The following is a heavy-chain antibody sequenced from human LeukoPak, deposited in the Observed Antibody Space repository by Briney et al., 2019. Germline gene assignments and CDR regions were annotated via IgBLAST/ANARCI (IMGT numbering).Heavy chain of an antibody. Sequence: GGSLRLSCAASGFTFSRYWMSWFRQAPGKGLEWVANINQDGSEKYYVDSVKGRFTISRDNAKNSLYLQMNSLRAEETAVYYCARDADLGATIIGAFDIWGQGTMVTVSS. CDR1: GFTFSRYW. CDR3: ARDADLGATIIGAFDI. V-gene: IGHV3-7*01. CDR2: INQDGSEK. J-gene: IGHJ3*02. D-gene: IGHD5-24*01.